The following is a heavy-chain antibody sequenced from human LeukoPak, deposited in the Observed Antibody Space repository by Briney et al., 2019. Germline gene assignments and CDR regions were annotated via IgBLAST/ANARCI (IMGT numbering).Heavy chain of an antibody. V-gene: IGHV3-9*01. Sequence: GGSLRLSCAASGFTFDDYAMHWVRQAPGKGLEWVSGISWNSGSIGYADSVKGRFTISRDNAKNTLYLQVNNLRAEDTAVYYCARGPNSNWSGLDFWGQGTLLTVSS. CDR3: ARGPNSNWSGLDF. CDR2: ISWNSGSI. D-gene: IGHD6-6*01. J-gene: IGHJ4*02. CDR1: GFTFDDYA.